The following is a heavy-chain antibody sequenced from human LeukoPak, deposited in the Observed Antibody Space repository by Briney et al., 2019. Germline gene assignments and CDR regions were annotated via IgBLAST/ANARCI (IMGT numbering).Heavy chain of an antibody. D-gene: IGHD6-13*01. J-gene: IGHJ5*02. CDR3: ARPVNSSSSWYFFNHNNWFDP. CDR1: GGSISRSSYY. V-gene: IGHV4-39*01. Sequence: PSETLSLTCSVSGGSISRSSYYWGWIRQPPGKGLEWIGEINHSGSTNYNPSLKSRVTISVDTSKNQFSLKLSSVTAADTAVYYCARPVNSSSSWYFFNHNNWFDPWGQGNLVTVSS. CDR2: INHSGST.